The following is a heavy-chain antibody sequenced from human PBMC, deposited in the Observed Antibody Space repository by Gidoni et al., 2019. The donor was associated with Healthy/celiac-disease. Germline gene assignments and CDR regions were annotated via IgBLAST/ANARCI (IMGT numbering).Heavy chain of an antibody. J-gene: IGHJ4*02. V-gene: IGHV3-11*03. CDR2: FSSSSSYT. CDR1: GFTFSDSY. CDR3: ARRIVGATIDY. D-gene: IGHD1-26*01. Sequence: SCAASGFTFSDSYMSWIRQAPGKGLEWVSCFSSSSSYTNYADSVKCRFTRSRDNAKNSLYLQMNSRRAEDTAVYYCARRIVGATIDYWGQGTLVTVSS.